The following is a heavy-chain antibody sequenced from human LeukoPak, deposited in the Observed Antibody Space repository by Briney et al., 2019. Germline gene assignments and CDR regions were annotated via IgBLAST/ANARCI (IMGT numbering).Heavy chain of an antibody. CDR2: IYTSGST. CDR3: ATIAVAGHFDY. CDR1: GGSISSGSYY. D-gene: IGHD6-19*01. J-gene: IGHJ4*02. Sequence: PSETLSLTCTVSGGSISSGSYYWSWIRQPAGKGLEYIGRIYTSGSTNYNPSLKSRVTISLDTSKNQFSLKLSSVTAADTAVYYCATIAVAGHFDYWGQGTLVTVSS. V-gene: IGHV4-61*02.